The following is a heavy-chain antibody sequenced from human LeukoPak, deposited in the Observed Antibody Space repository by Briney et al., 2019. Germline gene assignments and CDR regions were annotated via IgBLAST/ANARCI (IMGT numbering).Heavy chain of an antibody. CDR1: GFTVSSNY. D-gene: IGHD6-19*01. Sequence: PGGSLRLSCAASGFTVSSNYMSWVRQAPGKGLEWVSAISGSGGSTYYADSVKGRFTISRDNSKNTLYLQMNSLRAEDTAVYYCAKVYIAVAGTDLIDYWGQGTLVTVSS. J-gene: IGHJ4*02. CDR3: AKVYIAVAGTDLIDY. V-gene: IGHV3-23*01. CDR2: ISGSGGST.